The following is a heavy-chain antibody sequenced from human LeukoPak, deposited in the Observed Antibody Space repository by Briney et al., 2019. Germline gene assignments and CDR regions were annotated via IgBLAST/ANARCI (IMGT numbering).Heavy chain of an antibody. CDR3: ARGHTAVTRHFDF. D-gene: IGHD4-17*01. J-gene: IGHJ4*02. CDR2: ISSGSSAI. CDR1: GFTFTTYS. V-gene: IGHV3-21*01. Sequence: GGSLRLSCEASGFTFTTYSMTWVRQAPGKGLEWVSIISSGSSAIFSADALKGRFAISRDDAKNLLYLDMNSLRAEDTAVYYCARGHTAVTRHFDFWGQGTLVTVSS.